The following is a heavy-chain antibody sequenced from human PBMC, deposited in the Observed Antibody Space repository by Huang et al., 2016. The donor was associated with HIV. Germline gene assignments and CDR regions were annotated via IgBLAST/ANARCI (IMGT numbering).Heavy chain of an antibody. CDR2: IKSKTDGGTT. CDR3: TTHLDYYDSSGYYFGNY. J-gene: IGHJ4*02. D-gene: IGHD3-22*01. CDR1: GLTFSKAW. Sequence: EVQLVESGGGLVKPGGSLRLSWAASGLTFSKAWMCGVRQAPGKGLEWVGRIKSKTDGGTTNYTAPVKGRFTISRDDSRNTLYLQMNSLKTEDTAVYYCTTHLDYYDSSGYYFGNYWGQGTLVTVSS. V-gene: IGHV3-15*06.